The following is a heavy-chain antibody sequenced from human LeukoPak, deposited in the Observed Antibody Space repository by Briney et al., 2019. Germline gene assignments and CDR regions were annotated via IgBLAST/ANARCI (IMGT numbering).Heavy chain of an antibody. V-gene: IGHV4-59*01. Sequence: SETLSLTCTVSGGSISSYYWSWIRQPPGKGLEWIGYIYYSGSTYYNPSLKSRVTISVDTSKNQFSLKLSSVTAADTAVYYCARDYYFDYWGQGTLVTVSS. CDR1: GGSISSYY. CDR3: ARDYYFDY. CDR2: IYYSGST. J-gene: IGHJ4*02.